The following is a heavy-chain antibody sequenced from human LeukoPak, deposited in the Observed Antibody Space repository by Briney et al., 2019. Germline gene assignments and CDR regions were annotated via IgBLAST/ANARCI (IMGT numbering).Heavy chain of an antibody. CDR2: ISASGGNT. V-gene: IGHV3-23*01. Sequence: GGSLRLSCAASGFTFSSYAMTWVRQAPGKGLEWISAISASGGNTYYADSVEGRFIISRDNSKNTLYLQMNSLRAEDTAVYYCARERYYDSSGYYKYYFDYWGQGTLVTVSS. D-gene: IGHD3-22*01. CDR1: GFTFSSYA. J-gene: IGHJ4*02. CDR3: ARERYYDSSGYYKYYFDY.